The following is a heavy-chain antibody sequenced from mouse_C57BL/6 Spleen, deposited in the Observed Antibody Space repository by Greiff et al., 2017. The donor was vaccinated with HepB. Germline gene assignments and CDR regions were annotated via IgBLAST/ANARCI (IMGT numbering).Heavy chain of an antibody. J-gene: IGHJ4*01. V-gene: IGHV1-7*01. CDR2: INPSSGYT. Sequence: VQLQQSGAELAKPGASVKLSCKASGYTFTSYWMHWVKQRPGQGLEWIGYINPSSGYTKYNQKFKDKATLTADKSSSTAYMQLSSLTYEDSAVYYCSWSSDGYYPLYAMDYWGQGTSVTVSS. CDR1: GYTFTSYW. CDR3: SWSSDGYYPLYAMDY. D-gene: IGHD2-3*01.